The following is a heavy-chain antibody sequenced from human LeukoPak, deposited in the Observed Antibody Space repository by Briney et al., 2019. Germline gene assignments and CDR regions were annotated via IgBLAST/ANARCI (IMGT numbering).Heavy chain of an antibody. D-gene: IGHD6-19*01. V-gene: IGHV3-30-3*01. CDR2: ISYDGSDK. CDR1: GFTFSNYA. Sequence: GGSLRLSCAASGFTFSNYAMHWVRQAPGKGLEWVAVISYDGSDKYYADSVKGRFTISRANSKNTLYLQMNSLRPEDTAVYYCARDWGRRYSSGWYGDFDYWGQGTLVTVSS. J-gene: IGHJ4*02. CDR3: ARDWGRRYSSGWYGDFDY.